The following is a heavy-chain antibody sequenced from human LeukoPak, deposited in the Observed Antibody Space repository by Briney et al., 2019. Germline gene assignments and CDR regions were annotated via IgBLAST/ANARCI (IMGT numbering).Heavy chain of an antibody. CDR3: ARDGHAYGRGSPHY. J-gene: IGHJ4*02. V-gene: IGHV3-11*01. CDR1: GFTFSDYY. D-gene: IGHD3-10*01. CDR2: ISSSGSTK. Sequence: GGSLRLSCAASGFTFSDYYMSWIRQAPGKGLEWVSYISSSGSTKYYADSVKGRFTISRDNAKNSYLQMNSLRAEDTAVYYCARDGHAYGRGSPHYWGQGTMVTVSS.